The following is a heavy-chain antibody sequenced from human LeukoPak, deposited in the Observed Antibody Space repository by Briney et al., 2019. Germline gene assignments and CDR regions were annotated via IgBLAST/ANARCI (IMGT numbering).Heavy chain of an antibody. D-gene: IGHD2-15*01. CDR2: INPYSGGT. CDR3: ARGYCSGGSCFDY. Sequence: ASVKVSCKASGYTFTGYYMHWVRQAPGQGLEWMGWINPYSGGTNHAQKFQGRATMTRDTSISTAYMELSRLRSDDTAVYYCARGYCSGGSCFDYWGQGTLVTVSS. J-gene: IGHJ4*02. V-gene: IGHV1-2*02. CDR1: GYTFTGYY.